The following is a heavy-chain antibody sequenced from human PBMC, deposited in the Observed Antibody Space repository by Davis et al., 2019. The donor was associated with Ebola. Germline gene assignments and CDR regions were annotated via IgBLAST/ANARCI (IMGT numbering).Heavy chain of an antibody. Sequence: GESLKISCAASGFTFSSYAMHGVRQAPGKGLEWVSAISGSGGSTYYADSVKGRFTISRDNSKNTLYLQMNSLRAEDTAVYYCAKAPILSLTIFGVVSPFDYWGQGTLVTVSS. CDR3: AKAPILSLTIFGVVSPFDY. V-gene: IGHV3-23*01. D-gene: IGHD3-3*01. J-gene: IGHJ4*02. CDR2: ISGSGGST. CDR1: GFTFSSYA.